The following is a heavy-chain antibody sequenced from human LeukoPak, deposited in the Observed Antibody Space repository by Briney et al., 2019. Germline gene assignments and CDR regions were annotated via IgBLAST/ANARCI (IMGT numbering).Heavy chain of an antibody. CDR1: GGSISSYY. D-gene: IGHD2-15*01. V-gene: IGHV4-59*01. J-gene: IGHJ5*02. CDR3: ARITYCSGGSCYGWWFDP. CDR2: IYYSGST. Sequence: SETLSLTCTVSGGSISSYYWSWIRQPPGKGLEWIGNIYYSGSTNYNPSLKSRVTISVDTSKSQFSLKLSSVTAADTAVYYCARITYCSGGSCYGWWFDPWGQGTLVTVSS.